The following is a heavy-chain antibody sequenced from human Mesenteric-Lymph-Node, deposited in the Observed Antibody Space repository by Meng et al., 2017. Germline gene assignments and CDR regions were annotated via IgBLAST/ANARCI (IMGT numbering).Heavy chain of an antibody. J-gene: IGHJ4*02. D-gene: IGHD3-22*01. Sequence: SETLSLTCTVSGGSISSSSYYWGWIRQPPGKGLEWIGSIYYSGSTYYNPSLKSRVTISVDTSKNQFSLKLGSVTAADTAGYYCASWAPEYYYDSSGYYTFDYWGQGTLVTVSS. CDR2: IYYSGST. V-gene: IGHV4-39*07. CDR1: GGSISSSSYY. CDR3: ASWAPEYYYDSSGYYTFDY.